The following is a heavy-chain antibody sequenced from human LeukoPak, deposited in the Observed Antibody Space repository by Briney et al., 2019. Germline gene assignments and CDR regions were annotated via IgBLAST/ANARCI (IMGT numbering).Heavy chain of an antibody. D-gene: IGHD6-19*01. V-gene: IGHV3-30*02. J-gene: IGHJ4*02. CDR1: GFSFSSYG. CDR2: IRSDGSNK. Sequence: GGSLRLSCAGSGFSFSSYGMHWVRQAPGKGLEWMAFIRSDGSNKYYADSVKGRFTISRDNSKNTLYLQMNSLRAEDTAVYYCAKAPGGAVAYWGQGTLVTVSS. CDR3: AKAPGGAVAY.